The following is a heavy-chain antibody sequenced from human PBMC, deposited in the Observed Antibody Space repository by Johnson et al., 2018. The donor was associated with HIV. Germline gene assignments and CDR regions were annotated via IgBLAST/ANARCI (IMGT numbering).Heavy chain of an antibody. CDR1: GISFSDYY. CDR3: ARGGGSGWGTEIDTFDI. D-gene: IGHD1/OR15-1a*01. V-gene: IGHV3-11*04. Sequence: QVQLVESGGGLVKPGGSLRLSCAASGISFSDYYMSWIRQAPGKGLEWVSYISSGGSSIYYADSVRGRFTISRDNAKNSLYLPMNSLRAEDTALYYCARGGGSGWGTEIDTFDIWGQGTMVTVSS. CDR2: ISSGGSSI. J-gene: IGHJ3*02.